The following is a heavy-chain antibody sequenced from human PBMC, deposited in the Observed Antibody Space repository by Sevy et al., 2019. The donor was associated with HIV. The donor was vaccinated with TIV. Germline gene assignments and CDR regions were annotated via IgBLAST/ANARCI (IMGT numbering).Heavy chain of an antibody. CDR3: AREGAIGYYYYYGMDV. CDR1: GFTVSSNY. D-gene: IGHD2-21*01. V-gene: IGHV3-53*01. CDR2: IYSGCST. J-gene: IGHJ6*02. Sequence: GGSLRLSCAASGFTVSSNYMSWVRQAPGKGLEWVSVIYSGCSTYYADSVKGRFTISRDKSKNTLYLQMNSLRAEDTAVYYCAREGAIGYYYYYGMDVWGQGTTVTVSS.